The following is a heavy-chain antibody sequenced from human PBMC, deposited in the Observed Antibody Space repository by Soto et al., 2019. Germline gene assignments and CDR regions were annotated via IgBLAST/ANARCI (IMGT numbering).Heavy chain of an antibody. CDR3: PRGSDGVWNWFDP. CDR1: GGSISSGFYS. J-gene: IGHJ5*02. D-gene: IGHD2-21*02. Sequence: SETLSLTCAVSGGSISSGFYSWSWIRQPPGQGLEWIGYIYNSGNTYYNPSLMSRVTISVDRSQNHFSLKLTSVTAADTAVYYCPRGSDGVWNWFDPWGQGTQVTVSS. CDR2: IYNSGNT. V-gene: IGHV4-30-2*01.